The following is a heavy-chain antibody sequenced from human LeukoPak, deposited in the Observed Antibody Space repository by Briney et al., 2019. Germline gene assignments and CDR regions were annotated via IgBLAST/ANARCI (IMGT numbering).Heavy chain of an antibody. V-gene: IGHV4-59*12. CDR3: ARAALEAAGTFDY. CDR1: GGSISSYY. J-gene: IGHJ4*02. CDR2: IYYSGST. Sequence: NSSETLSLTCTVSGGSISSYYWSWIRQPPGRGLEWIGYIYYSGSTNYNPSLKSRVTISVDTSKNQFSLKLSSVTAADTAVYYCARAALEAAGTFDYWGQGTLVTVSS. D-gene: IGHD6-13*01.